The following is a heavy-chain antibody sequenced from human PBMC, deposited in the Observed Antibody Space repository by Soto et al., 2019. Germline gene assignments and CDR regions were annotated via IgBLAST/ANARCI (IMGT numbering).Heavy chain of an antibody. CDR1: GFTFTNYA. CDR2: VSGGGGGT. CDR3: AKHVVYAFPTLIDF. D-gene: IGHD2-8*02. Sequence: EVQLLESGGGLVQPGGSLRLSCAASGFTFTNYAMSWVRQAPGKGLEWVSVVSGGGGGTYYAASVKGRFTISRDNSKNTLYLQMNSLRAEDTAIYYCAKHVVYAFPTLIDFWGQGTLVTVSS. J-gene: IGHJ4*02. V-gene: IGHV3-23*01.